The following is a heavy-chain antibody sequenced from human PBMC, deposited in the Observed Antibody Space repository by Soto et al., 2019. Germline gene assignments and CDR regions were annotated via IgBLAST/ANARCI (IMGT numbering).Heavy chain of an antibody. J-gene: IGHJ5*02. CDR1: GGTFSSYA. V-gene: IGHV1-69*06. CDR3: ARGLGRSGRVSNWFDP. Sequence: QVQLVQSGAEVKKPGSSVKVSCKASGGTFSSYAISWVRQAPGQGLEWMGGIIPIFGTANYAQKFQGRVTITADKSTSTAYMELSSPRSEDTAVYYCARGLGRSGRVSNWFDPWGQGTLVTVSS. D-gene: IGHD6-19*01. CDR2: IIPIFGTA.